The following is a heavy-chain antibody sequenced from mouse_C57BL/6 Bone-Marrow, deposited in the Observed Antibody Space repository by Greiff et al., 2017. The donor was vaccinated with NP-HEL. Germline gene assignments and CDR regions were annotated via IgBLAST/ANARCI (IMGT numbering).Heavy chain of an antibody. CDR1: GYSITSDYA. CDR3: AYYDYDYYAMDY. J-gene: IGHJ4*01. V-gene: IGHV3-2*02. CDR2: ISYSGST. Sequence: EVQGVESGPGLVKPSQSLSLTCTVTGYSITSDYAWNWIRQFPGNKLEWMGYISYSGSTSYNPSLKSRISITRDTSKNQFFLQLNSVTTEDTATYYCAYYDYDYYAMDYWGQGTSVTVSS. D-gene: IGHD2-4*01.